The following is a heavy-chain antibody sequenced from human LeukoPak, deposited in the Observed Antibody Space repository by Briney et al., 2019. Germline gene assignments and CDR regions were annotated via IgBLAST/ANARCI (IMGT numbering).Heavy chain of an antibody. CDR3: AREYSQSYTPLSP. Sequence: GASVKVSCKASGYTFSDYYMHWVRQAPGQGLEWMGWIDRSTGTKYAQKFQGRVTMTRDASISTAYMELNRLTSDDTAVYFCAREYSQSYTPLSPWGQGTLVTVSS. J-gene: IGHJ5*02. CDR2: IDRSTGT. CDR1: GYTFSDYY. D-gene: IGHD3-10*01. V-gene: IGHV1-2*02.